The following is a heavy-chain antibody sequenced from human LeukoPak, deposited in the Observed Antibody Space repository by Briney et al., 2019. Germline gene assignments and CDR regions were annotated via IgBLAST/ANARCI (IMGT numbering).Heavy chain of an antibody. CDR2: INPSGGST. CDR1: GYTFTGYY. J-gene: IGHJ4*02. Sequence: ASVKVSCKTSGYTFTGYYMHWVRQAPGQGLEWMGIINPSGGSTSYAQKFQGRVTMTRDTSTSTVYMELSSLRSEDTAVYYCARDSSSWNYFDYWGQGTLVTVSS. CDR3: ARDSSSWNYFDY. D-gene: IGHD6-13*01. V-gene: IGHV1-46*01.